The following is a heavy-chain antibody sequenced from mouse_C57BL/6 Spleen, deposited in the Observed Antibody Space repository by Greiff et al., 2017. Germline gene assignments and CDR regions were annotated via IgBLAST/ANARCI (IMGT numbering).Heavy chain of an antibody. J-gene: IGHJ3*01. D-gene: IGHD1-1*01. CDR2: IYPGSGST. CDR3: AREDYYGSSYEFAY. CDR1: GYTFTSYW. Sequence: QVHVKQPGAELVKPGASVKMSCKASGYTFTSYWITWVKQRPGQGLEWIGDIYPGSGSTNYNEKFKSKATLTVDTSSSTAYMQLSSLTSEDSAVYYCAREDYYGSSYEFAYWGQGTLVTVSA. V-gene: IGHV1-55*01.